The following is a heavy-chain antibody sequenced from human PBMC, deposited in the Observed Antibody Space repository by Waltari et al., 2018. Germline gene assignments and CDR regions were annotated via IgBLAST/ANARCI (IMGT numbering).Heavy chain of an antibody. V-gene: IGHV1-69*05. J-gene: IGHJ3*02. CDR1: GGTFSSYA. CDR2: IIPIFGTA. CDR3: AKDLRTRYSSGWGASDI. Sequence: QVQLVQSGAEVKKPGSSVKVSCKASGGTFSSYAISWVRPAPGQGLEWMGGIIPIFGTANYAQKFQGRVTITTDESTSTAYMELSSLRSEDTAVYYCAKDLRTRYSSGWGASDIWGQGTMVTVSS. D-gene: IGHD6-19*01.